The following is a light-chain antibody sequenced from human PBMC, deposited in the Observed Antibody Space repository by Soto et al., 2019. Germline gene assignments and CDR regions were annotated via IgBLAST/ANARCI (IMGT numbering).Light chain of an antibody. CDR3: QSYDSSLSGWV. V-gene: IGLV1-40*01. CDR2: GNN. J-gene: IGLJ3*02. Sequence: QSVLTQPPSVSGAPGQRATISCTGSSSNVGAGSDLHWYQQLPGTAPKLLIYGNNNRPSGVPDRFSGSKSGTSASLAISGLQAEDEADYYCQSYDSSLSGWVFGGGTKLTVL. CDR1: SSNVGAGSD.